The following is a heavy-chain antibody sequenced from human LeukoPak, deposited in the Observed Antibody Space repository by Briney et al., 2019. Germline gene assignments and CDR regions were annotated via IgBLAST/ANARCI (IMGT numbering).Heavy chain of an antibody. Sequence: GASVKVSCKVSGYTFTSYYMHWVRQAPGQGLEWMGWINPNSGGTNYAQKFQGRVTMTRDTSISTAYMELSRLRSDDTAVYYCARGLVVPAARSHYWSQGTLVTVSS. CDR1: GYTFTSYY. D-gene: IGHD2-2*01. CDR3: ARGLVVPAARSHY. V-gene: IGHV1-2*02. CDR2: INPNSGGT. J-gene: IGHJ4*02.